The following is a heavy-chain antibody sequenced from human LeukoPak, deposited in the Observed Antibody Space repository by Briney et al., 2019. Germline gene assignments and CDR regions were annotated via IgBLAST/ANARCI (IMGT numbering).Heavy chain of an antibody. CDR3: ARTSEWELLLLDY. CDR1: GYTFTGYY. CDR2: INPNSGGT. V-gene: IGHV1-2*02. J-gene: IGHJ4*02. D-gene: IGHD1-26*01. Sequence: ASVKVSCKASGYTFTGYYMHWVRQAPGQGLEWMGWINPNSGGTNYAQKFQGRVTITRNTSISTAYMELSSLRSEDTAVYYCARTSEWELLLLDYWGQGTLVTVSS.